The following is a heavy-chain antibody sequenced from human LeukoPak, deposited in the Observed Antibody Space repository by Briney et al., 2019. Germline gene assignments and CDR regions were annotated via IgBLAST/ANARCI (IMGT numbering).Heavy chain of an antibody. J-gene: IGHJ4*02. Sequence: GGSLRLSCAASGFTVSSNYMSWVRQAPGKGLEWVSAISGSGSTTYYGDSVKGRSTISRDNSKNTVYLQMSSLRAEDTAVYFCAKHRAVATPLQNWGQGTLVTVSS. CDR1: GFTVSSNY. D-gene: IGHD5-12*01. V-gene: IGHV3-23*01. CDR2: ISGSGSTT. CDR3: AKHRAVATPLQN.